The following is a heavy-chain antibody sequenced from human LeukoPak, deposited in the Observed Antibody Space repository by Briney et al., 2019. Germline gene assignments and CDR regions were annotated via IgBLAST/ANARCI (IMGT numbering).Heavy chain of an antibody. D-gene: IGHD3-10*01. V-gene: IGHV4-30-4*01. CDR1: GGSISSGDYY. J-gene: IGHJ6*02. CDR2: IYYSGST. Sequence: SETLSLTCTVSGGSISSGDYYWSWIRQPPGKGLEWIGYIYYSGSTYYNPSLKSRVTISVDTPKNQFSLKLSSVTAADTAVYYCAREGNGSGSYYKGGKYYYYYGMDVWGQGTTVTVSS. CDR3: AREGNGSGSYYKGGKYYYYYGMDV.